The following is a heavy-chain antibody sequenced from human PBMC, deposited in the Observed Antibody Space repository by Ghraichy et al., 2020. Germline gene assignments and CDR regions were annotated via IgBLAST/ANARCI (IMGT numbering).Heavy chain of an antibody. CDR1: GFPFSSYV. Sequence: GGSLRLSCAASGFPFSSYVMSWVRQTPGKGLELVSSISFSGANTYYAVSVKGRFTISRDNSKNTLYLQMNSLRADDTAVYYCAKAWGYCSAATCPSYNWFDPWGQGTLVTVSS. CDR3: AKAWGYCSAATCPSYNWFDP. V-gene: IGHV3-23*01. D-gene: IGHD2-15*01. J-gene: IGHJ5*02. CDR2: ISFSGANT.